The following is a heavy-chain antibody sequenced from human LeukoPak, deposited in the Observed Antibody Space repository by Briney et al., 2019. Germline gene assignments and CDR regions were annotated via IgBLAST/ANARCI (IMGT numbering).Heavy chain of an antibody. CDR3: ARDRIAAAGQYYYYYMDV. Sequence: PSETLSLTCTVSGGSISSHYWSWIRQPPGKGLEWIGYIYYSGSTNYNPSLKSRVTISVDTSKNQFSLKLSSVTAADTAVYYCARDRIAAAGQYYYYYMDVWGKETTVTVSS. D-gene: IGHD6-13*01. CDR2: IYYSGST. J-gene: IGHJ6*03. CDR1: GGSISSHY. V-gene: IGHV4-59*11.